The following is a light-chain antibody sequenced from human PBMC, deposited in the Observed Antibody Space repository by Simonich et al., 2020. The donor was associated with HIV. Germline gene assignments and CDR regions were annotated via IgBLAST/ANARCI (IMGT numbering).Light chain of an antibody. CDR1: QGIGSW. CDR3: QQYYSTPWT. Sequence: DFQMTQSPSSVSASVGDRVTTTCRASQGIGSWLAWYQQKPGKAPKLLIYAASSLQSGVPSRFSGGGFGTDFTLTISSLQPEDFATYYCQQYYSTPWTFGQGTKVEIK. V-gene: IGKV1-12*02. CDR2: AAS. J-gene: IGKJ1*01.